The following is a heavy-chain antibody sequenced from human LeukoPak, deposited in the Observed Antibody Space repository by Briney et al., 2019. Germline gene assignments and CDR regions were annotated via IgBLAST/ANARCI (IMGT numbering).Heavy chain of an antibody. CDR1: GGSISGTNW. V-gene: IGHV4/OR15-8*02. CDR2: ISLAGQT. D-gene: IGHD1-26*01. J-gene: IGHJ4*02. CDR3: SRESGPFCPLGY. Sequence: KASETLSLTCGVSGGSISGTNWWSWVRQPPGQGLEWIGEISLAGQTNYNPSLNGRVTMSLDKSSNQLSLHLTSVTAADTATYCSRESGPFCPLGYWGQGTLVIVSS.